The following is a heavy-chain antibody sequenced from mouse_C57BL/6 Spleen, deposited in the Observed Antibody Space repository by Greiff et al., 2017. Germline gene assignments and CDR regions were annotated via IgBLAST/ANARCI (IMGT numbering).Heavy chain of an antibody. J-gene: IGHJ2*01. Sequence: QVQLQQSGAELVRPGTSVKVSCKASGYAFTNYLIEWVKQRPGQGLEWIGVINPGSGGTNYNEKFKGKATSTAEQSSSTAYMQLSSLTSEDSAVYFCARDYYYVDYWGQGTTLTVSS. D-gene: IGHD1-1*01. V-gene: IGHV1-54*01. CDR3: ARDYYYVDY. CDR2: INPGSGGT. CDR1: GYAFTNYL.